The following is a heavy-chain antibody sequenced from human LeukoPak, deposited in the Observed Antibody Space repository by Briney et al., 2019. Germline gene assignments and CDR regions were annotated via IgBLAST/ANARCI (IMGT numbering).Heavy chain of an antibody. CDR3: ARGWGGYCSCTSCYVSRGRYYYYYMDV. Sequence: GGSLRLSCAASGFTFSTYWMTWVRQAPGKGLEWVASIKEDGSATFYVDSVKGRFSISRDNAKNSLYLQMNSLRAEDTAVYYCARGWGGYCSCTSCYVSRGRYYYYYMDVWGKGTTVTVSS. CDR1: GFTFSTYW. D-gene: IGHD2-2*01. CDR2: IKEDGSAT. J-gene: IGHJ6*03. V-gene: IGHV3-7*04.